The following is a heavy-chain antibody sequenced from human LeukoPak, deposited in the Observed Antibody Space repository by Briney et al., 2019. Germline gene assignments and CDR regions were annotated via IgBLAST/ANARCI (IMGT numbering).Heavy chain of an antibody. J-gene: IGHJ5*02. V-gene: IGHV1-8*01. CDR3: ARDIMGSSGPWSKDWFDP. D-gene: IGHD3-22*01. CDR2: MNPISGSA. CDR1: GYTFTSHD. Sequence: ASVKVSCKASGYTFTSHDLNWVRQAPGQGLEWMGRMNPISGSAGYAQKFQGRVTITTNNSISTAYMELSSLRSEDTAVYYCARDIMGSSGPWSKDWFDPWSQGTLVTVSS.